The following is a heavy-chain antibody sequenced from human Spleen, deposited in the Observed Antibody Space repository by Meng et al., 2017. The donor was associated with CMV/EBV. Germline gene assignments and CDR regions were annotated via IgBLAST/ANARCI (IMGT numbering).Heavy chain of an antibody. J-gene: IGHJ4*02. CDR2: IIPIFGTA. D-gene: IGHD3-3*01. CDR3: ARGRTGLRFLEWLDY. Sequence: SVKVSCKASGGTFSSHGISWVRQAPGQGFEWMGGIIPIFGTANYAQKFQGRVTITTDESTSTAYMELSSLRSEDTAVYYCARGRTGLRFLEWLDYWGQGTLVTVSS. CDR1: GGTFSSHG. V-gene: IGHV1-69*05.